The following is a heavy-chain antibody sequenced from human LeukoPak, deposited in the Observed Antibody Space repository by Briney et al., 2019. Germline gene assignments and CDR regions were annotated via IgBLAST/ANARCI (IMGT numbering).Heavy chain of an antibody. D-gene: IGHD6-13*01. J-gene: IGHJ5*02. CDR3: AKDKKQLALNNWFDP. V-gene: IGHV3-9*01. Sequence: PGGSLRLSCAASGFTFSSYAMHWVRQAPGKGLEWVSGISWNSGSIGYADSVKGRFTISRDNAKNSLYLQMNSLRAEDTALYYCAKDKKQLALNNWFDPWGQGTLVTVSS. CDR1: GFTFSSYA. CDR2: ISWNSGSI.